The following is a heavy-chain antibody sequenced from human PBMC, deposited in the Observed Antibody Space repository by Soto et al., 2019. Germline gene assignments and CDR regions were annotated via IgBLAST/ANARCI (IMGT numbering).Heavy chain of an antibody. V-gene: IGHV3-30*03. Sequence: PGGSLRLSCAASGFTFSSYGMHWVRQAPGKGLEWVAVISYDGSNKYYADSVKGRFTISRDNSKNTLYLQMNSLRAEDTAVYYCAIDTIFGVVIKSDAFDIWGQGTMVTVSS. J-gene: IGHJ3*02. CDR2: ISYDGSNK. CDR3: AIDTIFGVVIKSDAFDI. CDR1: GFTFSSYG. D-gene: IGHD3-3*01.